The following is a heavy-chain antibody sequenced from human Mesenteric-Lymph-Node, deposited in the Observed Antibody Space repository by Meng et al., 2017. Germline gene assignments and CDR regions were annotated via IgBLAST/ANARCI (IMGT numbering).Heavy chain of an antibody. J-gene: IGHJ4*02. CDR3: ARATVTGSGGFDY. Sequence: QVQLQESCPGLVKPSGTLSLTCAVSGDSISSINWWSWVREPPGKGLEWIWEIYNSGSTNYTPSLKSRVTISVETSKNQFSLKLSSVTAADTAVYYCARATVTGSGGFDYWGLGTLVTVSS. D-gene: IGHD3-10*01. V-gene: IGHV4-4*02. CDR2: IYNSGST. CDR1: GDSISSINW.